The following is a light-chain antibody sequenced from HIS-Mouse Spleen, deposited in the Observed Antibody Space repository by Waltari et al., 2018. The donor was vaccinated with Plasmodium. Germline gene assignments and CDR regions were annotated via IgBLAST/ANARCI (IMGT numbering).Light chain of an antibody. J-gene: IGLJ2*01. CDR1: SSAVGGYTY. V-gene: IGLV2-8*01. CDR2: EVS. Sequence: QSALTQPPSASGSPGQSVTLSCPGTSSAVGGYTYVSWYQQHPGKAPKLMIYEVSKRPSGVPDRFSGSKSGNTASLTVSGLQAEDEADYYCSSYAGSNNLVFGGGTKLTVL. CDR3: SSYAGSNNLV.